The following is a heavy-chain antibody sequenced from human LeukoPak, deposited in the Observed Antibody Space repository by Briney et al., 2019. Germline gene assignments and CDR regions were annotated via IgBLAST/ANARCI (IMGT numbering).Heavy chain of an antibody. D-gene: IGHD3-10*01. J-gene: IGHJ6*02. CDR1: GYTFTGYY. Sequence: ASVKVSCKASGYTFTGYYMHWVRQAPGQGLERMGWINPNSGGTNYAQKFQGWVTMTRDTSISTAYMELSRLRSDDTAVYYCAKDLAGYGSGSFYGMDVWGQGTTVTVSS. V-gene: IGHV1-2*04. CDR3: AKDLAGYGSGSFYGMDV. CDR2: INPNSGGT.